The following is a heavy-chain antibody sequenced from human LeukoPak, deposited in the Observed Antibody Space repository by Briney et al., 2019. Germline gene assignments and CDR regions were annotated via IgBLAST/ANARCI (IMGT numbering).Heavy chain of an antibody. CDR2: IIPIFGTA. V-gene: IGHV1-69*13. CDR1: GGTFSSYA. D-gene: IGHD3-22*01. Sequence: SVKVSCKASGGTFSSYAISWVRQAPGQGLELMGGIIPIFGTANYAQKFQGRATITADESTSTAYMELSSLRSEDTAVYYCAGSSGLLLLPNAFDIWGQGTMVTVSS. CDR3: AGSSGLLLLPNAFDI. J-gene: IGHJ3*02.